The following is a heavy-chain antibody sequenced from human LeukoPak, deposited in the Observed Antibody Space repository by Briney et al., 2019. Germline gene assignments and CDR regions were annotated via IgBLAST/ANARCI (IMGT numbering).Heavy chain of an antibody. J-gene: IGHJ6*02. D-gene: IGHD6-6*01. CDR1: GGSVSSGSYY. CDR3: ASNEVVPYYYGMDV. CDR2: IYYSGST. Sequence: SETLSLTCTVSGGSVSSGSYYWSWIRQPPGKGLEWIGYIYYSGSTNYNPSLKSRVTISVDTSQNQFSLKLNSVTAADTAVYYCASNEVVPYYYGMDVWGQGTTVTVSS. V-gene: IGHV4-61*01.